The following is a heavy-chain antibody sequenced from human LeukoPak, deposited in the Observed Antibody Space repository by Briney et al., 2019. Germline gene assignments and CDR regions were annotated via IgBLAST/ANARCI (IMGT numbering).Heavy chain of an antibody. Sequence: GGSLRLSCVGSEFTFSYYYMTWVRQAPGKGLQWVANIKQDGTKKYYVDSVKGRFTISRDNAENSVFLQRNNLRAEDTAVYYCARASFDILTGLPAWFDFWGQGTLVIVSS. D-gene: IGHD3-9*01. J-gene: IGHJ5*01. V-gene: IGHV3-7*03. CDR2: IKQDGTKK. CDR1: EFTFSYYY. CDR3: ARASFDILTGLPAWFDF.